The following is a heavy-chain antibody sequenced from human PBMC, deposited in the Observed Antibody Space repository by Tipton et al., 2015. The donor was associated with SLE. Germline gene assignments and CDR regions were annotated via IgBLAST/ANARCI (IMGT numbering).Heavy chain of an antibody. CDR1: GGSISSGGYY. V-gene: IGHV4-39*07. D-gene: IGHD3-10*01. J-gene: IGHJ4*02. Sequence: TLSLTCTVSGGSISSGGYYWGWIRQPPGKGLEWIGSIYHSGSTYYNPSLKSRVTISVDTSKNQFSLKLSSVTAADTAVYYCARGPATMVQGVNDYWGQGTLVTVSS. CDR2: IYHSGST. CDR3: ARGPATMVQGVNDY.